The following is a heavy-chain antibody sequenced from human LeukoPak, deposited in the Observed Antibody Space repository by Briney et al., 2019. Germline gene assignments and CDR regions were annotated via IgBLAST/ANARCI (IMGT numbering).Heavy chain of an antibody. V-gene: IGHV3-30*01. CDR2: ISYDGSNK. CDR3: AREGSRRSYAFDI. Sequence: GGSLRLSCAASGFTVSSDYMSWVRQAPGKGLEWVAVISYDGSNKYYADSVKGRFTISRDNSKNTLYLQMNSLRAEDTAVYYCAREGSRRSYAFDIWGQGTMVTVSS. CDR1: GFTVSSDY. D-gene: IGHD3-10*01. J-gene: IGHJ3*02.